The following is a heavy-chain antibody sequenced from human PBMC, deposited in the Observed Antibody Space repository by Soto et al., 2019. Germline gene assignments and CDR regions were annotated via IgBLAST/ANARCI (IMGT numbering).Heavy chain of an antibody. CDR2: ISYDGSNK. V-gene: IGHV3-30*18. D-gene: IGHD4-17*01. CDR3: AKDQDYGDYVDY. J-gene: IGHJ4*02. Sequence: PGGSLRLSCAASGVTFRNYGMHWVRQAPGKGLGWVAIISYDGSNKYYADSVKGRFTISRDNSKNTLYLQMNSLRTEDTAVYYCAKDQDYGDYVDYWGQGTLVTVSS. CDR1: GVTFRNYG.